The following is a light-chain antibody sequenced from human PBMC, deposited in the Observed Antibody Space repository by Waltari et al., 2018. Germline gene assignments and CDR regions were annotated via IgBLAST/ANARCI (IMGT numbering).Light chain of an antibody. CDR2: KGS. J-gene: IGLJ1*01. CDR3: QSADSDGTFV. CDR1: TLPRQP. Sequence: SSELTQPPSVSVSPGQTARNTCSGETLPRQPASWYQQKPGQAPVLVMYKGSERPSEIPDRFSGSSSGTTVTLTISGVQQEDEGDYYCQSADSDGTFVFGGGTTVSVL. V-gene: IGLV3-25*03.